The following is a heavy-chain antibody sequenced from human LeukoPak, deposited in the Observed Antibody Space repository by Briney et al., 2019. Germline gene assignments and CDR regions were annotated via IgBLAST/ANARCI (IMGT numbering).Heavy chain of an antibody. CDR2: IYTSGST. Sequence: SQTLSLTCTVSGGSISSGSYYWSWIRQPAGMGLEWIGRIYTSGSTNYNPSLKSRVTISVDTSKNQFSLKLSSVTAADTAVYYCARVLTAGYDSSGYRGYNWLDPWGQGTLVTFSS. D-gene: IGHD3-22*01. J-gene: IGHJ5*02. V-gene: IGHV4-61*02. CDR3: ARVLTAGYDSSGYRGYNWLDP. CDR1: GGSISSGSYY.